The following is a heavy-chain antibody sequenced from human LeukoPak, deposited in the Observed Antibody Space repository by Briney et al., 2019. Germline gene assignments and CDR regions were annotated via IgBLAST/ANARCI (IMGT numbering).Heavy chain of an antibody. Sequence: SQTLSLTCTVSGGSISSGGYYWSWIRQPPGKGLEWIGEINHSGSTNYNPSLKSRVTISVDTSKNQFSLKLSSVTAADTAVYYCARSGLYSGSYFDYWGQGTLVTVSS. D-gene: IGHD1-26*01. CDR2: INHSGST. V-gene: IGHV4-30-2*01. J-gene: IGHJ4*02. CDR1: GGSISSGGYY. CDR3: ARSGLYSGSYFDY.